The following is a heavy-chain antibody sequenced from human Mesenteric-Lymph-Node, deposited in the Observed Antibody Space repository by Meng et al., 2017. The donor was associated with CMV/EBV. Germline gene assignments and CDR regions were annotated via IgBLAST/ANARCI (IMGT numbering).Heavy chain of an antibody. D-gene: IGHD1-1*01. J-gene: IGHJ4*02. Sequence: SCKASGYTFTSYAMHWVRQAHGQRLEWMGWINAGNGNTKYSQKFQDRVTITRDTSASTAYMELSSLRSEDTAVYYCARDTTGTPDSWGQGTLVTVSS. CDR3: ARDTTGTPDS. CDR2: INAGNGNT. CDR1: GYTFTSYA. V-gene: IGHV1-3*01.